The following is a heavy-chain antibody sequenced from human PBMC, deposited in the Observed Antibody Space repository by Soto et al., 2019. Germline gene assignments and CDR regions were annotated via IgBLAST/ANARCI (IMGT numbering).Heavy chain of an antibody. D-gene: IGHD3-22*01. CDR1: GFTFSSYA. Sequence: GGSLRLSCAASGFTFSSYAMHWVRQAPGKGLEWVAVISYDGSNKYYADSVKGRFTISRDNSKNTLYLQMNSLRAEDTAVYYCARDRIPNYYDSSGYYYKLDYWGQGTLVTSPQ. CDR2: ISYDGSNK. CDR3: ARDRIPNYYDSSGYYYKLDY. J-gene: IGHJ4*02. V-gene: IGHV3-30-3*01.